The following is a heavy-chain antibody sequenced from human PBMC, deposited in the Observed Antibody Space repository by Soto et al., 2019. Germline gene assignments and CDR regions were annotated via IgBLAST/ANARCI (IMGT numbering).Heavy chain of an antibody. D-gene: IGHD3-9*01. V-gene: IGHV1-69*01. J-gene: IGHJ5*02. Sequence: QVQLVQSGAEVKKPGSSVKVSCKASGGTFSSYTISWVRQAPGQGLEWMGGIIPMFGTTNYAQKFQGRVTIPADESTGSACMELFSSRSEDTADYYSARGDDSLTGSNWFDPWGQGTLLTVSP. CDR2: IIPMFGTT. CDR1: GGTFSSYT. CDR3: ARGDDSLTGSNWFDP.